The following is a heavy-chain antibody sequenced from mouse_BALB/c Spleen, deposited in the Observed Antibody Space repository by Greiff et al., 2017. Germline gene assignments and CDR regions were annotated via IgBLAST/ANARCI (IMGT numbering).Heavy chain of an antibody. CDR2: ISYSGST. CDR1: GYSITSDYA. J-gene: IGHJ2*01. V-gene: IGHV3-2*02. CDR3: ARRVTGHFDY. D-gene: IGHD2-1*01. Sequence: EVKLQESGPGLVKPSQSLSLTCTVTGYSITSDYAWNWIRQFPGNKLEWMGYISYSGSTSYNPSLKSRISITRDTSKNQFFLQLNSVTTEDTATYYCARRVTGHFDYWGQGTTLTVSS.